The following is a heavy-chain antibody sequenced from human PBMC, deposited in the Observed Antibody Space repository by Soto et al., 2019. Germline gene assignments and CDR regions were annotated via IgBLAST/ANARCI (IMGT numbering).Heavy chain of an antibody. CDR2: TSYDGSNK. CDR3: AKDLVRGVIIEYGYYYYGMDV. V-gene: IGHV3-30*18. D-gene: IGHD3-10*01. CDR1: GFTFSSYG. Sequence: PGGSLRLSCAASGFTFSSYGMHWVRQAPGKGLEWVAVTSYDGSNKYYADSVKGRFTISRDNSKNTLYLQMNSLRAEDTAVYYCAKDLVRGVIIEYGYYYYGMDVWGQGTTVTVSS. J-gene: IGHJ6*02.